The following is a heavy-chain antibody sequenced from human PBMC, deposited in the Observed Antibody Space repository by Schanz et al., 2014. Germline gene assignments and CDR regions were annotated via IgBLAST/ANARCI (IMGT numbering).Heavy chain of an antibody. Sequence: QAQLVESGGGVVQPGRSLRLSCAASGFTFSDYYMSWIRQAPGKGLEWVSYISSSGSYTNYADSVKGRFTTSRDNGKKSMYLQMNSLRAEDTAVYYCARLDSSSWYPRYWGQGTLVTVSS. D-gene: IGHD6-13*01. CDR2: ISSSGSYT. J-gene: IGHJ4*02. CDR3: ARLDSSSWYPRY. CDR1: GFTFSDYY. V-gene: IGHV3-11*05.